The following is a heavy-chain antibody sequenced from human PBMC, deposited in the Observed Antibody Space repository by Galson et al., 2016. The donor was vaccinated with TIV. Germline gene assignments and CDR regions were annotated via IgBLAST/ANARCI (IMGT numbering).Heavy chain of an antibody. V-gene: IGHV3-7*01. CDR2: IVPDGSEA. CDR1: RYSFTSHY. D-gene: IGHD3-3*01. CDR3: VTGVFWRVES. Sequence: SLRLSCAATTFRYSFTSHYMSWVRQAPGQGLEWVAKIVPDGSEAYYVDSVRGRFTISRDNGKNSVSLQMNSLRGDDTAVYYCVTGVFWRVESWGQGTLVTVSS. J-gene: IGHJ4*02.